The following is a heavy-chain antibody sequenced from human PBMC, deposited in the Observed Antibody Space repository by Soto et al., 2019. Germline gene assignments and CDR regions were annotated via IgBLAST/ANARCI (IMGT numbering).Heavy chain of an antibody. J-gene: IGHJ4*02. V-gene: IGHV3-23*01. CDR1: GFAFSSYS. Sequence: SGGSLRLSCAASGFAFSSYSMSWVRQAPGKGLEGVSAISGSGGSTYYADSVKGRFTISRDNSKNTMYLQMNSLRAEDTAVYYCAKDDYGDYVVDYWGQGTLVPVPQ. D-gene: IGHD4-17*01. CDR3: AKDDYGDYVVDY. CDR2: ISGSGGST.